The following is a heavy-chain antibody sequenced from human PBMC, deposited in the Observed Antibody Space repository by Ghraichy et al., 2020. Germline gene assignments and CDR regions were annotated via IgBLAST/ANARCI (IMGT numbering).Heavy chain of an antibody. CDR1: GFTVSSNY. CDR3: ARGGSGWSSDY. J-gene: IGHJ4*02. D-gene: IGHD6-19*01. V-gene: IGHV3-66*01. CDR2: IYSGGST. Sequence: LSLTCAASGFTVSSNYMSWVRQAPGKGLEWVSVIYSGGSTYYADSVKGRFTISRDNSKNTLYLQMNSLRAEDTAVYYCARGGSGWSSDYWGQGTLVTVSS.